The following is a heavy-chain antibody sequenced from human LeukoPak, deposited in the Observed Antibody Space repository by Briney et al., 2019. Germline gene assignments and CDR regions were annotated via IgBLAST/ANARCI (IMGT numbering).Heavy chain of an antibody. CDR1: GGSISSYY. V-gene: IGHV4-4*09. CDR2: IYASGST. Sequence: SETLSLTCTVSGGSISSYYWNWIRQPPGKGLEWIGYIYASGSTNYNPSLKSRVTISVDTSKNQFSLDLSSVTAADTAVYYCARSGGYSNPFGYWGQGTLVTVSS. CDR3: ARSGGYSNPFGY. D-gene: IGHD3-10*01. J-gene: IGHJ4*02.